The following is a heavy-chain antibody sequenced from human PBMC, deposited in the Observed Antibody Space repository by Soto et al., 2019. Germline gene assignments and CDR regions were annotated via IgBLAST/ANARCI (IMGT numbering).Heavy chain of an antibody. V-gene: IGHV4-59*01. D-gene: IGHD3-10*01. J-gene: IGHJ4*02. CDR1: GASISSYY. CDR2: IYYSGST. CDR3: ARAPRGNYGYPTYFDY. Sequence: SETLSLSCTVSGASISSYYWSWIRQPPGKGLEWIGCIYYSGSTNYNPSLKSRVTISVDTSKNQFSLKLSSVTAADTAVYYCARAPRGNYGYPTYFDYWGQGTLVTVS.